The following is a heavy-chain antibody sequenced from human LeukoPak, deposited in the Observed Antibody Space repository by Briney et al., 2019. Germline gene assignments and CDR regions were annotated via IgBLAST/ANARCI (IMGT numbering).Heavy chain of an antibody. CDR2: IIPIFGTA. Sequence: SVKVSCKASEGIFSTYPISWVRQAPGQGLEWMGGIIPIFGTANYAQTFQGRVTITADESTTTAHMELSSLRSEDTAVYYCARSSSTSIYYYAMDVWGQGTTVTVSS. CDR3: ARSSSTSIYYYAMDV. CDR1: EGIFSTYP. J-gene: IGHJ6*02. V-gene: IGHV1-69*13. D-gene: IGHD2-2*01.